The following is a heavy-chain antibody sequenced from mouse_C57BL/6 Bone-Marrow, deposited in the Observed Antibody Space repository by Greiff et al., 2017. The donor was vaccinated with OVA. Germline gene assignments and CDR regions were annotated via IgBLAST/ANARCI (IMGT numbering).Heavy chain of an antibody. CDR3: ARSRYSNYEGDWYFDV. J-gene: IGHJ1*03. V-gene: IGHV2-6*03. Sequence: VMLVESGPGLVAPSQSLSITCTVSGFSLTSYGVHWVRQPPGKGLEWLVVIWSDGSTTYNSALKSRLSISKDNSKSQVFLKMNSLQTDDTAMYYCARSRYSNYEGDWYFDVWGTGTTVTVSS. CDR1: GFSLTSYG. D-gene: IGHD2-5*01. CDR2: IWSDGST.